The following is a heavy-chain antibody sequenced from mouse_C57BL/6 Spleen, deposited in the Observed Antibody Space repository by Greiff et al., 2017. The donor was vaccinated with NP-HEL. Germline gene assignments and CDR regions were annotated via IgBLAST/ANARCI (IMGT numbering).Heavy chain of an antibody. V-gene: IGHV2-2*01. J-gene: IGHJ2*01. CDR2: IWSGGST. CDR3: ARSSGYYFDY. Sequence: QVHVKQSGPGLVQPSQSLSITCTVSGFSLTSYGVHWVRGLEWLGVIWSGGSTDYNAAFISRLSISKDNSKSQVFFKMNSLQADDTAIYYCARSSGYYFDYWGQGTTLTVSS. CDR1: GFSLTSYG. D-gene: IGHD1-3*01.